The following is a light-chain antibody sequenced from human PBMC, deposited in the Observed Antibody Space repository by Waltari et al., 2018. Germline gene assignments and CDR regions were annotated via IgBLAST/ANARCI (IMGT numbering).Light chain of an antibody. J-gene: IGKJ2*03. V-gene: IGKV1-39*01. CDR2: RTS. Sequence: DIQMTQSPSSLSASVGATVTITCQASQGIGNNLNWYQQKRGKAPKLLIYRTSGLQDGIPSRFRGSGSGTDFSLTISSLQPEDFATYLCQQGDSYPYSFGQGTKVEI. CDR1: QGIGNN. CDR3: QQGDSYPYS.